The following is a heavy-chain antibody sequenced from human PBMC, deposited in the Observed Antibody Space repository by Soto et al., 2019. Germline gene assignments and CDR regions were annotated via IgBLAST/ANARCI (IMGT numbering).Heavy chain of an antibody. J-gene: IGHJ3*02. CDR3: AAPRSISYAFDI. CDR1: GFAITSSA. V-gene: IGHV1-58*01. CDR2: IVVGSGNT. Sequence: SVKVSCKASGFAITSSAVQWVRQARGQRLEWIGWIVVGSGNTNYAQKFQERVTITRDMSTSTAYMELSSLRSEDTAVYYCAAPRSISYAFDIWGQGTMVTV. D-gene: IGHD2-21*01.